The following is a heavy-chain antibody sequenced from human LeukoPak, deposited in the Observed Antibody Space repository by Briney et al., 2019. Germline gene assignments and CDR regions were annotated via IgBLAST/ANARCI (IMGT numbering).Heavy chain of an antibody. J-gene: IGHJ4*02. Sequence: GGSLRLSCTASGFTFGDYAMSWVRQAPGKGLEWVGFIRSKAYGGTTEYAASVKGRFTISGDDSKSIAYLQMNSLKTEDTAVYYCTRPHFDWLLSFTYWGQGTLVTVSS. CDR3: TRPHFDWLLSFTY. CDR1: GFTFGDYA. D-gene: IGHD3-9*01. V-gene: IGHV3-49*04. CDR2: IRSKAYGGTT.